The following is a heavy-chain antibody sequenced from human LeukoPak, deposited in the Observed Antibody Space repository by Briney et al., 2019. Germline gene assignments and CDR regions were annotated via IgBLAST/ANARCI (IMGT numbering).Heavy chain of an antibody. CDR1: GGSFSGYY. V-gene: IGHV4-34*01. CDR2: INHSGST. Sequence: SETLSLTCAVYGGSFSGYYWSWIRQPPGKGLEWIGEINHSGSTNYNPPLKSRVTISVDTSKNQFSLKLSSVTAADTAVYSCARGHTSYDSSGYYSDYFDYWGQGTLVTVSS. D-gene: IGHD3-22*01. J-gene: IGHJ4*02. CDR3: ARGHTSYDSSGYYSDYFDY.